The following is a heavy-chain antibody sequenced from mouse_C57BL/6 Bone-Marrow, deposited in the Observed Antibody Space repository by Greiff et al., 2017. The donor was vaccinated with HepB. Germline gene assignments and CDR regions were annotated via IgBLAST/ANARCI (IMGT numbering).Heavy chain of an antibody. CDR1: GYTFTNYW. J-gene: IGHJ4*01. V-gene: IGHV1-63*01. CDR3: ARRMKDYDYGGAMDY. CDR2: IYPGGGYT. Sequence: VQGVESGAELVRPGTSVKMSCKASGYTFTNYWIGWAKQRPGHGLEWIGDIYPGGGYTNYNEKFKGKATLTADKSSSTAYMQFSSLTSEDSAIYYCARRMKDYDYGGAMDYWGQGTSVTVSS. D-gene: IGHD2-4*01.